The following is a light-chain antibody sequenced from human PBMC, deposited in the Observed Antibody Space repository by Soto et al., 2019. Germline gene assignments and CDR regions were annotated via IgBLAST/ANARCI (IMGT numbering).Light chain of an antibody. J-gene: IGKJ2*01. CDR1: QSVSSTY. CDR3: QQRSNWPPYT. CDR2: GAS. Sequence: EIVLTQSPGTLSLSPGERATLSCGASQSVSSTYLAWYQQKPGQAPRLLIYGASSRATGIPDRFSGSGSGTDFTLTISRLEPEDFAVYYCQQRSNWPPYTFGQGTKLEIK. V-gene: IGKV3D-20*02.